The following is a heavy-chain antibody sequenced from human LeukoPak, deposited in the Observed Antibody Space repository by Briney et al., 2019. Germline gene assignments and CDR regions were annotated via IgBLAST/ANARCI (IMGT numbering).Heavy chain of an antibody. D-gene: IGHD3-16*01. CDR3: ASSKRGYYYYYMDV. Sequence: SVKVSSKASGGTFSSYAISWVRQAPGQGLEWMGGIIPIFGTANYAQKFQGRVTITTDESTSTAYMELSSLRSEDTAVYYCASSKRGYYYYYMDVWGKRTTVTVSS. J-gene: IGHJ6*03. V-gene: IGHV1-69*05. CDR2: IIPIFGTA. CDR1: GGTFSSYA.